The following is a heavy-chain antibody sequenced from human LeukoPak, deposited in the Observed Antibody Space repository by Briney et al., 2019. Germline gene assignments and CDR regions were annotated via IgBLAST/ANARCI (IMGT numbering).Heavy chain of an antibody. D-gene: IGHD3-10*01. CDR3: ARGWGSGSSKPQGNWLDP. Sequence: SETLSLTCAVYGGSFSGYYWSWIRQPPGKGLEWIGAINHSGSTNYNPSLKSRVTISVDTSKNQFSLKLSSVTAADTAVYYCARGWGSGSSKPQGNWLDPWGQGTLVTVSS. V-gene: IGHV4-34*01. CDR2: INHSGST. CDR1: GGSFSGYY. J-gene: IGHJ5*02.